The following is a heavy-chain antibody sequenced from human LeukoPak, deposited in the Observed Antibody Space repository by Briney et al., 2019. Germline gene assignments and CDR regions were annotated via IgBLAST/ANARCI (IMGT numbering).Heavy chain of an antibody. CDR1: GFTFSSYG. V-gene: IGHV3-33*01. CDR2: IWFDGSNK. Sequence: GRSLRLSCAASGFTFSSYGMHWVRQTPGKGLEWVAVIWFDGSNKYYADSVKGRFTISRDNSKNTVYLQMNSLRAEDTAVYYCARGGVGIGAFDIWGQGTRVIVSS. J-gene: IGHJ3*02. D-gene: IGHD2-8*01. CDR3: ARGGVGIGAFDI.